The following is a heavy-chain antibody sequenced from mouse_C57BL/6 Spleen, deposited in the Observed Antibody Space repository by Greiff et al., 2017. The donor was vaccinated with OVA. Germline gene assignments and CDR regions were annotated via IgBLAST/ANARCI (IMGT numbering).Heavy chain of an antibody. J-gene: IGHJ4*01. CDR2: ISYDGSN. D-gene: IGHD1-1*01. CDR3: ARDEGVAYYAMDY. V-gene: IGHV3-6*01. Sequence: EVQLQQSGPGLVKPSQSLSLTCSVTGYSITSGYYWNWIRQFPGNKLEWMGYISYDGSNNYNPSLKNRISITRDTSKNQFFLKLNSVTTEDTATYYCARDEGVAYYAMDYWGQGTSVTVSS. CDR1: GYSITSGYY.